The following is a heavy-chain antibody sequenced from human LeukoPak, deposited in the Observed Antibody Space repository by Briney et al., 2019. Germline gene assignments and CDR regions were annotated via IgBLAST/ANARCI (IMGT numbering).Heavy chain of an antibody. CDR1: GFTFSSYS. Sequence: GGSLRLSCAASGFTFSSYSMNWVRQAPGKGLEWVSSISSSSSYIYYADSVKGRFTISRDNSKNTLYLQMNSLRAEDTAVYYCARASGYSSMNPFDYWGQGTLVTVSS. V-gene: IGHV3-21*01. J-gene: IGHJ4*02. CDR2: ISSSSSYI. D-gene: IGHD6-13*01. CDR3: ARASGYSSMNPFDY.